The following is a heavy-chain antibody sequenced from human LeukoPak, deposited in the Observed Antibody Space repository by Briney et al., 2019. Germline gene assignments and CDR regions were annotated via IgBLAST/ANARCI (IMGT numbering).Heavy chain of an antibody. V-gene: IGHV4-39*01. Sequence: PSGTLSLTCAVSGGPISSSNFWTWVRQPPGKGLEWIASIYYSGTTYYNPSLKSRFTISVDTSKNQFSLNLNSVTAADTAVYYCARRSDSWYFFDYWGQGTLVTVSS. CDR2: IYYSGTT. D-gene: IGHD6-13*01. CDR3: ARRSDSWYFFDY. J-gene: IGHJ4*02. CDR1: GGPISSSNF.